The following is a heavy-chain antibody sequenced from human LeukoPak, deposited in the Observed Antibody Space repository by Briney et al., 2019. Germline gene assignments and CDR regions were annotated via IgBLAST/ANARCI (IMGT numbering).Heavy chain of an antibody. Sequence: GGSLRLSCAASGFTFSSYSMNWVRQAQGKGLEWVSSISSSSHYLYYADSVKGRFTISRDNAKNSLYLQMNSLRAEDTAVYYCARELNYYDSSGTFDYWGQGTLVTVSS. CDR2: ISSSSHYL. J-gene: IGHJ4*02. D-gene: IGHD3-22*01. CDR3: ARELNYYDSSGTFDY. V-gene: IGHV3-21*01. CDR1: GFTFSSYS.